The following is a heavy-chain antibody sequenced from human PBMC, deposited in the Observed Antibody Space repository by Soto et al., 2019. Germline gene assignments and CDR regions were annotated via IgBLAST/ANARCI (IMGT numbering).Heavy chain of an antibody. CDR2: IIPLFGTP. J-gene: IGHJ4*01. Sequence: QVQLVQSGAEVKKPGSSVQVSCKASGGIFSTYAISWVRQAPGQGLEWLGGIIPLFGTPNYAQRFQGRVTITAEESTSTGYMELSRLRSEDTAVYYCARERDHYGPGNYYNRIYFWGHRTLVTVSS. CDR3: ARERDHYGPGNYYNRIYF. V-gene: IGHV1-69*01. D-gene: IGHD3-10*01. CDR1: GGIFSTYA.